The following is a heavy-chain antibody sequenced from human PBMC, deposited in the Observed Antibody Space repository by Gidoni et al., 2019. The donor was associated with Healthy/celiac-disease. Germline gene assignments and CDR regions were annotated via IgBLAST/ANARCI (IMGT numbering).Heavy chain of an antibody. J-gene: IGHJ4*02. V-gene: IGHV3-15*01. CDR2: MKSKTDGGTT. Sequence: EVQLVASGGGLVTPGGSLRLSCAASGFPFSNAWMSWVRQAPGKGLEWVGRMKSKTDGGTTDYAAPVKGRFTILRDDAKNTLYLQMNSMKTEDTAVYYCTTPQQEQIWGGQVDYWGQGTLVTVSS. CDR3: TTPQQEQIWGGQVDY. CDR1: GFPFSNAW. D-gene: IGHD5-18*01.